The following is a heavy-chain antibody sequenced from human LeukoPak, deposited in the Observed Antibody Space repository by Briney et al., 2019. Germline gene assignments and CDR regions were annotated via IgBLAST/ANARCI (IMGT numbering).Heavy chain of an antibody. Sequence: GGSLRLSCAASGFTFDDYGMSWVRQLPRQGLECVSVTYGGGTTYYADSVKGRFTISRDNSKNTLYLHMNSLRADDTAVYYCARVGIYYDSSGYHWPHCFDPWGQGTLVTVSS. J-gene: IGHJ5*02. CDR3: ARVGIYYDSSGYHWPHCFDP. CDR1: GFTFDDYG. V-gene: IGHV3-53*01. CDR2: TYGGGTT. D-gene: IGHD3-22*01.